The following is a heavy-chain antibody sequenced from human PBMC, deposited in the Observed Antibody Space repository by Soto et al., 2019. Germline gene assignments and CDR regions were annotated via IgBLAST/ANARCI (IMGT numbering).Heavy chain of an antibody. CDR3: ARLYSVVVPAANNILYYYYYMDV. Sequence: SETLSLTCTVPGCSISSYYWSWIRHPPGKGLEWIGYIYYSGSTNYNPSLKSRVTISVDTSKNQFSLKLSSVTAADTAVYYCARLYSVVVPAANNILYYYYYMDVWGKGTTVTVSS. CDR2: IYYSGST. V-gene: IGHV4-59*08. D-gene: IGHD2-2*01. J-gene: IGHJ6*03. CDR1: GCSISSYY.